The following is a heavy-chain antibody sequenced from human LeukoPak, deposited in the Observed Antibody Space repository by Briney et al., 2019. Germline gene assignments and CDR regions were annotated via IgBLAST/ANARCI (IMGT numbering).Heavy chain of an antibody. D-gene: IGHD6-19*01. CDR3: ARDLAGAVTGRDY. V-gene: IGHV3-74*01. J-gene: IGHJ4*02. Sequence: GGAPRLSCAASGFTFSRYRMHWVRHAPGKGLVWVSRINSEGSSISDAVSVKGRSTISKATAKNTLYLQRNSLRAADTAVYNWARDLAGAVTGRDYWGERSLVTASS. CDR1: GFTFSRYR. CDR2: INSEGSSI.